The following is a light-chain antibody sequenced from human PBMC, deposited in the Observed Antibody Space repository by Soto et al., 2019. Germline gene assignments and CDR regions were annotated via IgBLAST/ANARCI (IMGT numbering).Light chain of an antibody. J-gene: IGKJ1*01. Sequence: DIQMTQSPSTLSASVGDRVTITCRASEIIRNWLAWYQQKPGKAPKLLIYKASTLESGVPSRFSGSGSGTEFTLTISSMQHDDFATYYCQQYNSNSRTFGQWTKGDMK. V-gene: IGKV1-5*03. CDR2: KAS. CDR3: QQYNSNSRT. CDR1: EIIRNW.